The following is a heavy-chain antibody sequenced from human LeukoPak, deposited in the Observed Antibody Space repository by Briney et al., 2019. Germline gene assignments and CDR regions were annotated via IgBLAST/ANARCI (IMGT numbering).Heavy chain of an antibody. D-gene: IGHD3-10*01. CDR1: GYTFNSYG. CDR2: ISGYNGNT. V-gene: IGHV1-18*01. Sequence: ASVKVSCKASGYTFNSYGISWVRQAPGQGLEWMGWISGYNGNTNYAQKFQGRVTMTRDTSTSTVYMELSSLRSEDTAVYYCAREYGSGSYILLRGPRGVYMDVWGKGTTVTVSS. J-gene: IGHJ6*03. CDR3: AREYGSGSYILLRGPRGVYMDV.